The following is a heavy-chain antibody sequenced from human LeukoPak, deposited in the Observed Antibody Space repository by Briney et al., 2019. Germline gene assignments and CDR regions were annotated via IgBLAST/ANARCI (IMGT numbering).Heavy chain of an antibody. J-gene: IGHJ6*03. Sequence: GGSLRLSCAASGFTFTNYWMSWVRQAPGKGLELVANIKQDRSEKYYVDSVKGRFTISRDNAKNSLYLQMNSLRAEDTAVYYCARGPYASGCYGRRGWVHYMDVWGKGTTVTISS. D-gene: IGHD3-10*01. V-gene: IGHV3-7*01. CDR1: GFTFTNYW. CDR2: IKQDRSEK. CDR3: ARGPYASGCYGRRGWVHYMDV.